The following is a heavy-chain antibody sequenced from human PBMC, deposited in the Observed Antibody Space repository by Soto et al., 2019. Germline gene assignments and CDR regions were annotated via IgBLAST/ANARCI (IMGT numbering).Heavy chain of an antibody. CDR3: ERPRLPGRGMDV. CDR2: IDWDDDK. J-gene: IGHJ6*02. Sequence: SGPTLVNPTQTLTLTCTFSGFSLSTSGMCVSWIRQPPGKALEWLALIDWDDDKYYSTSLKTRLTISKDTSKNQVVLTMTNMDPVATANYYPERPRLPGRGMDVWGQGTTVTVSS. CDR1: GFSLSTSGMC. D-gene: IGHD3-10*01. V-gene: IGHV2-70*01.